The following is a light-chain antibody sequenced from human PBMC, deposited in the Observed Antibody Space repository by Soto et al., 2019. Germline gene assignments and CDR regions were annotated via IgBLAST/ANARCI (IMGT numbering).Light chain of an antibody. CDR1: QSISSW. V-gene: IGKV1-5*03. J-gene: IGKJ1*01. Sequence: DIQMTQSPSTLSASVGDRVTITCRASQSISSWLAWYQQKPGKAPKLLIYKASSLESGVPSRFSGSGSGTEFTLTISSLQPEDVATYYCQKYNGAPVTFGQGTKVDI. CDR2: KAS. CDR3: QKYNGAPVT.